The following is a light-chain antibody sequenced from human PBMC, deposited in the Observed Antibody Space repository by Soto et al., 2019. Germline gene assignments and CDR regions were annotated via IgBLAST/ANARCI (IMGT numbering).Light chain of an antibody. CDR2: SAS. CDR1: QSVSGY. V-gene: IGKV3-11*01. Sequence: EVVLTQSPVTLSLSPGERATLTCRASQSVSGYLAWYQHKPGQTHRPLVYSASKRAPGTPARFSGSGSGTDFILTISSLEPEDFTVYYCQQRSSWPYTFGPGTKLEI. J-gene: IGKJ2*01. CDR3: QQRSSWPYT.